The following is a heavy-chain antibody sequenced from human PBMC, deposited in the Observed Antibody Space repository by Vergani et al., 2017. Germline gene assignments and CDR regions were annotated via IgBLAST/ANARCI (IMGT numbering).Heavy chain of an antibody. D-gene: IGHD5-24*01. Sequence: QVQLVQSGAEVKKPGASVKVSCKASGDTFTGYYMHWVRQAPGQGLEWMGWINPNSGGTNYAQKFQGRVTMTRDTSISTAYMELSRLRSDDTAVYYCARDRRDGYALLRGGAFDIWGQGTMVTVSS. CDR1: GDTFTGYY. CDR2: INPNSGGT. J-gene: IGHJ3*02. V-gene: IGHV1-2*02. CDR3: ARDRRDGYALLRGGAFDI.